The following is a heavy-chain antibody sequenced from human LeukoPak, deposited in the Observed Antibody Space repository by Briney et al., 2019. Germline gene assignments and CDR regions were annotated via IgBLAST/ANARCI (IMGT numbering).Heavy chain of an antibody. J-gene: IGHJ3*02. CDR2: IKSKTDGGTT. CDR1: GFTFSNAW. D-gene: IGHD3-3*01. Sequence: GGSLRLSCAASGFTFSNAWMSWVRQAPGKGLEWVGRIKSKTDGGTTDYAAPVKGRFTISRDDSKNTLYLQMNSLKTEDTAVYYCTTDKGFWYYDFWSGYDAFDIWGQGTMVTVSS. V-gene: IGHV3-15*01. CDR3: TTDKGFWYYDFWSGYDAFDI.